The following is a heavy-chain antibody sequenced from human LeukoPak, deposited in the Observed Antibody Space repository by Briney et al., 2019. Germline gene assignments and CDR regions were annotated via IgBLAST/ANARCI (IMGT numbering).Heavy chain of an antibody. J-gene: IGHJ6*03. V-gene: IGHV3-21*01. CDR1: GFTFSSYS. Sequence: GGSLRLSCAASGFTFSSYSMNWVRQAPGKGLEWVSSISSSSSYIYYADSVKGRFTISRDNAKNSLYLQMNSLRAEDTAVYYCARDCIVVVPAAINGGYYYYYYYMDVWGKGTTVTVSS. D-gene: IGHD2-2*01. CDR2: ISSSSSYI. CDR3: ARDCIVVVPAAINGGYYYYYYYMDV.